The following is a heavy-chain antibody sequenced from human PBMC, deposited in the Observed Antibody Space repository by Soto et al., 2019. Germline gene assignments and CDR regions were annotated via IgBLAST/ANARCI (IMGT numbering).Heavy chain of an antibody. CDR3: AHLGYQLLFNGVDV. J-gene: IGHJ6*02. CDR1: GFSLSTSGVG. V-gene: IGHV2-5*02. D-gene: IGHD2-2*01. Sequence: QITLRESGPTLVKPTQTLTLTCTFSGFSLSTSGVGVGWIRQPPGKAPEWLALIYWDDDKRYSPSLKSRLIITKDTSKNPVVLTMTNMDPVDTATYYCAHLGYQLLFNGVDVWGQGTTVTVSS. CDR2: IYWDDDK.